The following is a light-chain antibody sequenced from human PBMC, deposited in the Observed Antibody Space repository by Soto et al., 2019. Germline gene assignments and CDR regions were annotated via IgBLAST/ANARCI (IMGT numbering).Light chain of an antibody. J-gene: IGLJ1*01. Sequence: SVLTQPPSVSGAPGQRVTISCTGSSSNIGAGLHVHWYQQLPGTAPKLLISGNNNRPSGVPDRFSGSKSGTSASLAITGLQAEDEADYYCQSFDSSLSALVFGTGTKVTVL. CDR3: QSFDSSLSALV. CDR1: SSNIGAGLH. V-gene: IGLV1-40*01. CDR2: GNN.